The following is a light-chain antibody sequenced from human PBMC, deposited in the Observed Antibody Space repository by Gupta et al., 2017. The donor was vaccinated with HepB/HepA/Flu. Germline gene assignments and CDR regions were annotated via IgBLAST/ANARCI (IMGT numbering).Light chain of an antibody. V-gene: IGKV3-15*01. CDR1: QSVSSD. CDR3: QQDSNWPPIT. CDR2: GAS. Sequence: ERVITTSSASLSVSPGETATLPCRASQSVSSDLAWYQQKPGQSPRLLIYGASTRATGIPARFSGSRCGTDVTLTITNRQSEDFAVYYCQQDSNWPPITFGQGTQVEIK. J-gene: IGKJ5*01.